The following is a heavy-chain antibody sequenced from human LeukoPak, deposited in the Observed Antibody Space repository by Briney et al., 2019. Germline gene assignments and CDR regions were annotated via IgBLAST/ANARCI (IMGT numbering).Heavy chain of an antibody. D-gene: IGHD3-3*01. CDR1: GGSINNSSSDY. V-gene: IGHV4-39*01. CDR3: ARHLEYTTSGKAFDV. CDR2: IYYTGST. Sequence: SSETLSLTCTVSGGSINNSSSDYWAWIRQPPGKGLEWIGNIYYTGSTYYTSSLKSRVTMSVDTSKNVFSLTLKSLTSADTAVYYCARHLEYTTSGKAFDVWGQGTLVSASS. J-gene: IGHJ3*01.